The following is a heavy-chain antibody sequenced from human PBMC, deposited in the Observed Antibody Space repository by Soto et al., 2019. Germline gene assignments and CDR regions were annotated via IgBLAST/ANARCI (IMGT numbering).Heavy chain of an antibody. J-gene: IGHJ6*03. CDR3: AKGNGDYYYYFYMDV. V-gene: IGHV3-23*01. D-gene: IGHD4-17*01. CDR1: GFTFNNYA. CDR2: ISGSGDST. Sequence: GGSLRLSCAASGFTFNNYAMSWVRQASGKGLEWVSAISGSGDSTYYADSVKGRFTISRDNSKNTLYLQMNSLRAEDTAVYYCAKGNGDYYYYFYMDVWGKGTTVTVSS.